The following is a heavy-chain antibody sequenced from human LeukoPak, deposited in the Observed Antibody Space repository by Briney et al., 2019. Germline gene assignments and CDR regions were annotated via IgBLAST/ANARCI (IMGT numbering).Heavy chain of an antibody. CDR3: ARDLGSRDGYNPPNLFDN. J-gene: IGHJ4*02. CDR1: GATFSSYA. CDR2: IIPIFDRA. D-gene: IGHD5-24*01. Sequence: SVKVSCKASGATFSSYAISWVRQAPGQGLEWMGGIIPIFDRANYAQKFQGRVTITADESTSTAYMELSSLRSEDTAVYYCARDLGSRDGYNPPNLFDNWGQGTLVTVSS. V-gene: IGHV1-69*13.